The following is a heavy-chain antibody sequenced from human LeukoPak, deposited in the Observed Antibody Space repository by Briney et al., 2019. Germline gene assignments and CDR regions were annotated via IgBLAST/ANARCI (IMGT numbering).Heavy chain of an antibody. J-gene: IGHJ4*02. CDR3: ARGFSKGYCSSTSCPPYFDY. V-gene: IGHV4-34*01. Sequence: SETLSLTCAVYGGSFSGYYWSWISQPPGKGLEWIGEINHSGSTNYNPSLKRRVTISVDTSKNQFSLKLSSVTAADTAVYYCARGFSKGYCSSTSCPPYFDYWGQGTLVTVSS. CDR1: GGSFSGYY. D-gene: IGHD2-2*01. CDR2: INHSGST.